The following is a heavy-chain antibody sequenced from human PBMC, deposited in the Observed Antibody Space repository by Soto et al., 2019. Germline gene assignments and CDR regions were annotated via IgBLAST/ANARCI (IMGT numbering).Heavy chain of an antibody. V-gene: IGHV1-69*13. J-gene: IGHJ6*02. CDR2: IIPIFGTA. Sequence: SVKVSCKASGGTFSSYAISWARQAPGQGLEWMGGIIPIFGTANYAQKFQGRVTITADESTSTAYMELSSLRSEDTAVYYCARIAYCSGGSCYSARAYYYGMDVWGQGTTVTVSS. CDR3: ARIAYCSGGSCYSARAYYYGMDV. CDR1: GGTFSSYA. D-gene: IGHD2-15*01.